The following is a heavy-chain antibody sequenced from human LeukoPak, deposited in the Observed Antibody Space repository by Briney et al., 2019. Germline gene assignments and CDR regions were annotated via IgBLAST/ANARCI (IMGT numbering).Heavy chain of an antibody. CDR1: GFTFSNYG. CDR3: ARGSGWYFPPDY. CDR2: ITSSSSYI. Sequence: PGGSLRLSCAASGFTFSNYGMNWVRQAPGKGLEWVSSITSSSSYIYYADSLKGRFTISRDNAKNSLYLQMNSLRAEDTAVYYCARGSGWYFPPDYWGQGTLVTVSS. V-gene: IGHV3-21*01. J-gene: IGHJ4*02. D-gene: IGHD6-19*01.